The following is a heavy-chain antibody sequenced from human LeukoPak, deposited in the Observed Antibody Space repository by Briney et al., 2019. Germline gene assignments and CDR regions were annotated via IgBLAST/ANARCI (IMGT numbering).Heavy chain of an antibody. J-gene: IGHJ5*02. Sequence: ASVKVSCTASGYTFTSYGVSWVRQAPGQGLEWMGWISAYNGNTNYAQKLQGRVTMTTDTSTSTAYMELRSLRSDDTAVYYCARGEQQLVPGWFDPWGQGTLVTVSS. CDR1: GYTFTSYG. CDR3: ARGEQQLVPGWFDP. D-gene: IGHD6-13*01. CDR2: ISAYNGNT. V-gene: IGHV1-18*01.